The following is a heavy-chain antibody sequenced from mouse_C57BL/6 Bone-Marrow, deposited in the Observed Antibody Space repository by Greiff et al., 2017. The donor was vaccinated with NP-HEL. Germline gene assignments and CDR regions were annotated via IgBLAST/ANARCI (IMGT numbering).Heavy chain of an antibody. CDR1: GYSITSGYY. CDR3: ARGGGPYWYFDV. J-gene: IGHJ1*03. V-gene: IGHV3-6*01. CDR2: ISYDGSN. Sequence: ESGPGLVKPSQSLSLTCSVTGYSITSGYYWNWIRQFPGNKLEWMGYISYDGSNNYNPSLKNRISITRDTSKNQFFLKLNSVTTEDTATYYCARGGGPYWYFDVWGTGTTVTVSS.